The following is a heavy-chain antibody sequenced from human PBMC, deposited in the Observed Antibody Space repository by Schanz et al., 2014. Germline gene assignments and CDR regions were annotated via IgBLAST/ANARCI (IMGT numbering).Heavy chain of an antibody. CDR1: GFTFSSYA. V-gene: IGHV3-23*01. J-gene: IGHJ6*02. CDR3: AKARRKSNCSGGRCFHCSYYGMDV. Sequence: EVQLLESGGGLVQPGGSLRLSCAASGFTFSSYAMSWVRQAPGKGLEWVSALSGSGGSTYYADSVKGRFTISRDNSKNTLYLQMNSLRAEDTAVYYCAKARRKSNCSGGRCFHCSYYGMDVWGQGTTVTGSS. D-gene: IGHD2-15*01. CDR2: LSGSGGST.